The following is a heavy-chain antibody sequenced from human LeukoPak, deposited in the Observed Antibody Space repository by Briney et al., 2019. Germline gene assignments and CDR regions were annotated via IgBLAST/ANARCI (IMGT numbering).Heavy chain of an antibody. CDR2: IYYSGST. D-gene: IGHD3-16*01. J-gene: IGHJ3*02. Sequence: SQTLSLTCTVSGGSISSGGYYWSWIRQHPGKGLEWIGYIYYSGSTYYNPSLKSRATISVDTSKNQFSLKLSSVTAADTAVYYCARDAGGIDAFDIWGQGTMVTVSS. CDR3: ARDAGGIDAFDI. V-gene: IGHV4-31*03. CDR1: GGSISSGGYY.